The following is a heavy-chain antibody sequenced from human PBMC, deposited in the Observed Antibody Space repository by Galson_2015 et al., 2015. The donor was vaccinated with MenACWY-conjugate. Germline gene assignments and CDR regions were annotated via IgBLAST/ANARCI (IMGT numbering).Heavy chain of an antibody. V-gene: IGHV3-74*01. CDR3: ARGDYYAYSFDS. CDR1: GFTSSNYY. Sequence: SLRLSCSAFGFTSSNYYMHWVRQAPGEGLVWVSRLTGDGQRTPYAASVKGRFSISRDNVKNTLYLQMNSLTAEDTAVYYCARGDYYAYSFDSWGQGTLVTVSS. D-gene: IGHD3-10*01. J-gene: IGHJ4*02. CDR2: LTGDGQRT.